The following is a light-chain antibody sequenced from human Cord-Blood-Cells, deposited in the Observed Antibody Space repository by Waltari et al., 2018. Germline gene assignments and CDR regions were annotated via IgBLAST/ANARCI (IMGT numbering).Light chain of an antibody. Sequence: IVMTQSPATLSVSPGERATLSCRASQSVSSNLAWYQQKPGQAPRLLIYGASTRXTGIPARFSGSGSGTEFTLTISSLQSEDFSVYYCQQYNNWPGTFGQGTKVEIK. J-gene: IGKJ1*01. CDR1: QSVSSN. V-gene: IGKV3-15*01. CDR2: GAS. CDR3: QQYNNWPGT.